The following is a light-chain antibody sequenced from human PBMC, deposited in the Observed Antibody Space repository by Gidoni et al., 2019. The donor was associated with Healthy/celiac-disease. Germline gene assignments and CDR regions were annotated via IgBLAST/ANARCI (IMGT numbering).Light chain of an antibody. CDR1: QSISSY. Sequence: DIQMTHSPSSLSASVGDRVIITCRASQSISSYLNWYQQKPGKDPKLLIYAASSLQSGVPSRFSGSGYGTDFTLSISSLQPEDFATYYCQQSYSTPITFGQGTRLEIK. J-gene: IGKJ5*01. CDR2: AAS. V-gene: IGKV1-39*01. CDR3: QQSYSTPIT.